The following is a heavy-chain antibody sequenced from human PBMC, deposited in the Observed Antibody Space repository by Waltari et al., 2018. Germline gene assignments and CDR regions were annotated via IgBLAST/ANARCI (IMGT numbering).Heavy chain of an antibody. D-gene: IGHD3-10*01. CDR1: GFSLSTSGLC. Sequence: QVTLRESGPALVKPTQTLTLTCTFSGFSLSTSGLCVSWIRQPPGKALEWLARIDWDDDKYYSTSLKTRLTISKDTSKNQVVLTMTNMDPVDTATYYCARIRHSYGSGSALDYWGQGTLVTVSS. CDR2: IDWDDDK. J-gene: IGHJ4*02. CDR3: ARIRHSYGSGSALDY. V-gene: IGHV2-70*15.